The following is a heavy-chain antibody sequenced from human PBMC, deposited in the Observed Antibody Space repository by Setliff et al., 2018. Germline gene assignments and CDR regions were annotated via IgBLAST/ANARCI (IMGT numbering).Heavy chain of an antibody. CDR2: INHSGTT. V-gene: IGHV4-34*01. J-gene: IGHJ5*02. Sequence: SETLSLTCTAYGGTFSDYYWTWIRQPPGKGLEWIGEINHSGTTNYNPSPKSRVTTSVDTSKNQFSLTMSSVTAADAAVYYCARGRNVAARLLDTWGQGSRVTVSS. D-gene: IGHD6-6*01. CDR3: ARGRNVAARLLDT. CDR1: GGTFSDYY.